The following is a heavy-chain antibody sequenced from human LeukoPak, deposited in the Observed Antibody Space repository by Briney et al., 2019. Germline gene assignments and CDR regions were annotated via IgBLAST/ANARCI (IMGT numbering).Heavy chain of an antibody. CDR2: ISGSGSST. Sequence: GGSLRLSCAASGFTFSSYAMSWVRQAPGKGLEWVSAISGSGSSTYYADSVKGRFTISGDNSKNTLYLQMNSLRAEDTAVYYCASRDTAMVAFDYWGQGTLVTVSS. CDR1: GFTFSSYA. CDR3: ASRDTAMVAFDY. J-gene: IGHJ4*02. D-gene: IGHD5-18*01. V-gene: IGHV3-23*01.